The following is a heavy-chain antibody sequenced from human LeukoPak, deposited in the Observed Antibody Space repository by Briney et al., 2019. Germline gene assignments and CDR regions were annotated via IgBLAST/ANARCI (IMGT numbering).Heavy chain of an antibody. CDR3: ARGWGSRAAFDI. CDR2: INHSGST. V-gene: IGHV4-34*01. Sequence: SETLSLTCAVYGGSFSGYYWSWIRQPPGKGLEWIGEINHSGSTNYNPSLKSRVTISVDTSKNQFSLKLSSVTAADTAVYYCARGWGSRAAFDIWGQGTMVTVSS. CDR1: GGSFSGYY. D-gene: IGHD3-16*01. J-gene: IGHJ3*02.